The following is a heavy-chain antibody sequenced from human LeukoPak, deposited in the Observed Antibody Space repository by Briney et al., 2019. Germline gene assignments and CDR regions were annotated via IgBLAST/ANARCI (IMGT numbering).Heavy chain of an antibody. J-gene: IGHJ6*02. CDR1: VGSISSYH. V-gene: IGHV4-4*07. D-gene: IGHD6-13*01. CDR2: IYTSGST. Sequence: SETLSLTCTYSVGSISSYHWTWIRQPAGKGLEWIWRIYTSGSTNYNPSLKSRVTMSVDPSNNQFSLHLSSVTAADTAVYYCARQIIAAGKNYYGMDVWGQGPTVTVFS. CDR3: ARQIIAAGKNYYGMDV.